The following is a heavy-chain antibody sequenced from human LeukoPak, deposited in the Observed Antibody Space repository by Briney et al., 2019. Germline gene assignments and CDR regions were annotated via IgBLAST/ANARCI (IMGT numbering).Heavy chain of an antibody. CDR1: GFTFSSYG. CDR3: ARSGPATGAYFDY. Sequence: GRSLRLSCAASGFTFSSYGMHWVRQAPGKGLEWVAVIWYDGSNKYYADSVKGRFTTSRDNSKNTLYLQMNSLRAEDTAVYYCARSGPATGAYFDYWGQGTLVTVSS. V-gene: IGHV3-33*01. CDR2: IWYDGSNK. D-gene: IGHD2-2*01. J-gene: IGHJ4*02.